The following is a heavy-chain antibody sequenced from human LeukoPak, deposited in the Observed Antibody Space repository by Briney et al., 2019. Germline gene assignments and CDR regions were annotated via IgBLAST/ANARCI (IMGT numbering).Heavy chain of an antibody. CDR1: GGSISSHY. CDR3: ARVLRIAARRGTYYYYMDV. D-gene: IGHD6-6*01. Sequence: SETLSLTCTVSGGSISSHYWSWIRQPPGKGLEWIGYIYYSGSTNYNPSLKSRVTISVDTSKNQFSLKLSSVTAADTAVYYCARVLRIAARRGTYYYYMDVWGKGTTVTVSS. J-gene: IGHJ6*03. CDR2: IYYSGST. V-gene: IGHV4-59*11.